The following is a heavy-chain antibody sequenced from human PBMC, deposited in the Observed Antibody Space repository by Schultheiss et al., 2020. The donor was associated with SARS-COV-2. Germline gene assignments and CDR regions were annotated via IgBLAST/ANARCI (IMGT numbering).Heavy chain of an antibody. CDR2: ISSNGGST. V-gene: IGHV3-64*04. J-gene: IGHJ4*02. CDR3: AKGHYGYFDY. D-gene: IGHD3-10*01. CDR1: GFTFSSYE. Sequence: GESLKISCAASGFTFSSYEMNWVRQAPGKGLEYVSAISSNGGSTYYADSVKGRFTISRDNSKNTLYLQMNSLRAEDTAVYYCAKGHYGYFDYWGQGTLVTVSS.